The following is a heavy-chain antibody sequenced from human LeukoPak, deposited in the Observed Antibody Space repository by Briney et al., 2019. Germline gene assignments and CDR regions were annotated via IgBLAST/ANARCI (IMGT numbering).Heavy chain of an antibody. Sequence: ASLKVSCKASGYDFTSVGITWVRRAPGQGLEWMGWISPYNGNTRYAQKFQGRVAMTTDTSTTTAYMELRGLRFNDTAVYYCARAGSGSGWYFDYWGQGTLVTVSS. V-gene: IGHV1-18*01. CDR2: ISPYNGNT. J-gene: IGHJ4*02. CDR3: ARAGSGSGWYFDY. D-gene: IGHD6-19*01. CDR1: GYDFTSVG.